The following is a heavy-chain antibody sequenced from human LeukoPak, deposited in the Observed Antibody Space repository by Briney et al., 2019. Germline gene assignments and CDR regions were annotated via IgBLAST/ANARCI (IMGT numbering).Heavy chain of an antibody. CDR3: ARCGYYDFWSGYNPATFDY. CDR2: IYYSGST. Sequence: SETLSLTCTVSGCSISSSSYYWGWIRQPPGKGLEWIGSIYYSGSTYYNPSLKGRVTISGDTSKNQFSLKLSSVTAADTAVYYCARCGYYDFWSGYNPATFDYWGQGTLVTVSS. D-gene: IGHD3-3*01. CDR1: GCSISSSSYY. J-gene: IGHJ4*02. V-gene: IGHV4-39*01.